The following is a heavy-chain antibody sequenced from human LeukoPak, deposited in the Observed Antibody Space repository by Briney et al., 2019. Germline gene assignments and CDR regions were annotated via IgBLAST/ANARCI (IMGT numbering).Heavy chain of an antibody. D-gene: IGHD6-6*01. V-gene: IGHV4-39*01. CDR3: ARQGDSSLTPIFDY. CDR1: GGSISSSSYY. CDR2: IYYSGST. J-gene: IGHJ4*02. Sequence: SETLSLTCTVSGGSISSSSYYWGWIRQPPGKGLEWIGSIYYSGSTYYNPSLKSRVTISVDTSKNQFSLKLSSVTAADTAVYYCARQGDSSLTPIFDYWGQGTLVTVSS.